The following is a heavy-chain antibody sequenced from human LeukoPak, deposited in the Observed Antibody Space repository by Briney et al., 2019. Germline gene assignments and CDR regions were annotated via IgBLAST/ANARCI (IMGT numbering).Heavy chain of an antibody. J-gene: IGHJ4*02. CDR3: ARQSYYYDSSGYYV. CDR1: GGSISSYY. V-gene: IGHV4-59*08. CDR2: IYYSGST. D-gene: IGHD3-22*01. Sequence: SETLSLTCTVSGGSISSYYWSWIRQPPGKGLEWIGYIYYSGSTNYNPSLKSRVTMSVDTSKNQFSLKLSSVTAADTAVYYCARQSYYYDSSGYYVWGQGTLVTVSS.